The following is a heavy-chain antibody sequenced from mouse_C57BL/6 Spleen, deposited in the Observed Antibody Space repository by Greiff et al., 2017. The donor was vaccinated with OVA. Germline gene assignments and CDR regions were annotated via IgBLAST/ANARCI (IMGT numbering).Heavy chain of an antibody. V-gene: IGHV1-82*01. J-gene: IGHJ4*01. CDR3: ARALYGSSPYYAMDY. CDR1: GYAFSSSW. Sequence: VQLVESGPELVKPGASVKISCKASGYAFSSSWMNWVKQRPGKGLEWIGRIYPGDGDTNYNGKFKGKATLTADKSSSTAYMQLSSLTSEDSAVYFCARALYGSSPYYAMDYWGQGTSVTVSS. D-gene: IGHD1-1*01. CDR2: IYPGDGDT.